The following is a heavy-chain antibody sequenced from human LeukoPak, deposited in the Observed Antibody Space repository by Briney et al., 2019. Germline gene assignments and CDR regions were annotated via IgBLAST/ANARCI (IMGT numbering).Heavy chain of an antibody. V-gene: IGHV4-59*08. Sequence: SETLSLTCTVSGGSISSYYWSWIRQPPGKGLEWIGYIYYSGSTNYNPSLKSRVTISVDTSKNQFSLKLSSVTAADTAVYYCARSLGSGSYSPDYFDYWGQGTLVTVSS. CDR3: ARSLGSGSYSPDYFDY. CDR1: GGSISSYY. J-gene: IGHJ4*02. CDR2: IYYSGST. D-gene: IGHD3-10*01.